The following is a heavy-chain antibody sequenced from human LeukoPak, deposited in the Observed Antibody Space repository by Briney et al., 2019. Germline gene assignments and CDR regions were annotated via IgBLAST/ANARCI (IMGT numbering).Heavy chain of an antibody. Sequence: GGSLRLSCAASGFSFSDYYMSWIRQAPGKGLEYVSYIHSSGSGVYYADSVKGRFTISRDNAKNSLYLQMDSLRAEDTVVYYCARGRTDIAAAGSIRNNWFDPWGQGTLVTVSS. V-gene: IGHV3-11*01. CDR2: IHSSGSGV. D-gene: IGHD6-13*01. CDR3: ARGRTDIAAAGSIRNNWFDP. J-gene: IGHJ5*02. CDR1: GFSFSDYY.